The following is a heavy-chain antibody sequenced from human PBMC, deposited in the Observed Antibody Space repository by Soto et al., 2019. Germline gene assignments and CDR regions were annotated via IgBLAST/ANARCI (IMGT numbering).Heavy chain of an antibody. Sequence: VQLQESGPGLVKPSETLSLTCTVSGGSVSSGSYYWSWIRQPPGKGLEWIGYIYYSGSTNYNPSPKSRVTISVDTSKNQFSLKLSSVTAADTAVYYCARVRSSGDSLGYWGQGTLVTVSS. J-gene: IGHJ4*02. D-gene: IGHD3-22*01. CDR3: ARVRSSGDSLGY. CDR1: GGSVSSGSYY. CDR2: IYYSGST. V-gene: IGHV4-61*01.